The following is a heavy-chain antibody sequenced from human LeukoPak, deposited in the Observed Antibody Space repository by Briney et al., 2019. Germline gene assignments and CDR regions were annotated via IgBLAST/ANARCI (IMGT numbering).Heavy chain of an antibody. CDR3: ARTSNIVVVPAALNGMDV. CDR2: ISSSSSYI. J-gene: IGHJ6*02. Sequence: GGSLRLSCAASGFTFSSYSTNWVRQAPGKGLEWVSSISSSSSYIYYADSVKGRFTISRDNAKNSLYLQMNSLRAEDTAVYYCARTSNIVVVPAALNGMDVWGQGTTVTVSS. V-gene: IGHV3-21*01. D-gene: IGHD2-2*01. CDR1: GFTFSSYS.